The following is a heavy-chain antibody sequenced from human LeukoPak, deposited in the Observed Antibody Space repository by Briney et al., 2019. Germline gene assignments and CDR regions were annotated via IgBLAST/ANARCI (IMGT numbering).Heavy chain of an antibody. CDR3: ARDWEGGHGYYYNHGMDV. CDR2: IYTSGST. Sequence: SETLSLTCSVSGGSINNYYWSWIRQPARKGLEWIGRIYTSGSTNYNPSLKSRVTMSVDTSKNQFSLKLRSVTAADTAVYYCARDWEGGHGYYYNHGMDVWGQGTTVTVSS. J-gene: IGHJ6*02. V-gene: IGHV4-4*07. CDR1: GGSINNYY. D-gene: IGHD1-26*01.